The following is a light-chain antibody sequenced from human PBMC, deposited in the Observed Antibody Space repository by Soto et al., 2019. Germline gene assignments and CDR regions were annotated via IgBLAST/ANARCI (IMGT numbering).Light chain of an antibody. CDR1: QDISNY. CDR2: DAS. J-gene: IGKJ4*01. CDR3: QQYDNLPS. Sequence: DIQLTQTPSTLSASVGDEVTLTCQASQDISNYLNWYQKQPGKAPKLLIYDASKLKIGVPSRFRGSGSGTDFSLTITSLQPEDIGTYYCQQYDNLPSFGGGTKVDIK. V-gene: IGKV1-33*01.